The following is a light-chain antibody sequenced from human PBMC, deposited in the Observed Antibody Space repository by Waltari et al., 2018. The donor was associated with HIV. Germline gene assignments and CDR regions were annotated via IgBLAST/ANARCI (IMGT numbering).Light chain of an antibody. Sequence: VMTQSPATLSVSPGERATLSCRASQSVGRNLAWYQQKPGQAPRLLIYGSTTRATDFPDRFSASGSETDFTLTISSLQSEDVAVYYCQQDHNWPSALTFGGGTKVEIK. CDR3: QQDHNWPSALT. CDR2: GST. V-gene: IGKV3-15*01. CDR1: QSVGRN. J-gene: IGKJ4*01.